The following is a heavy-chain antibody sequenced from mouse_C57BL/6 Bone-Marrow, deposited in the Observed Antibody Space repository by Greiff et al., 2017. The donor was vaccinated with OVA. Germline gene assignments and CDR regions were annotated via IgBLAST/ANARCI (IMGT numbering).Heavy chain of an antibody. D-gene: IGHD1-1*01. CDR2: FYPGSGSI. CDR3: ARHEGAGYGSSYAYAMDY. Sequence: VQLQESGAELVKPGASVKLSCKASGYTFTEYTIHWVKQRSGQGLEWIGWFYPGSGSIKYNEKFKDKATLTADKSSSTVYMELSRLTSEDSAVYFCARHEGAGYGSSYAYAMDYWGQGTSVTVSS. V-gene: IGHV1-62-2*01. CDR1: GYTFTEYT. J-gene: IGHJ4*01.